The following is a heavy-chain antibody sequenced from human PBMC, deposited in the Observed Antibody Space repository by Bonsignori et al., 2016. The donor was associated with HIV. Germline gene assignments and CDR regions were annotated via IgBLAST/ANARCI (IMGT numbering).Heavy chain of an antibody. J-gene: IGHJ3*02. D-gene: IGHD3-3*01. CDR1: GFTFSSYA. CDR3: AKGIGTGLYYDFWSGYPYPAFDI. V-gene: IGHV3-23*01. Sequence: GGSLRLSCAASGFTFSSYAMSWVRQAPGKGLEWVSAISGSGGSTYYADSVKGRFTISRDNSKNTLYLQMNSLRAEDTAVYYCAKGIGTGLYYDFWSGYPYPAFDIWGQGTMVTVSS. CDR2: ISGSGGST.